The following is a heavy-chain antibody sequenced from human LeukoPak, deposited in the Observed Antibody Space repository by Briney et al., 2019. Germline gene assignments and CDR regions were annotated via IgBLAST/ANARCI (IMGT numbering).Heavy chain of an antibody. J-gene: IGHJ4*02. CDR3: ARQTGRFSPDY. CDR1: GGSISSSSYY. D-gene: IGHD3-3*01. V-gene: IGHV4-39*01. Sequence: PSETLFLTCTVSGGSISSSSYYWGWIRQPPGKGLEWIGSIYYSGSTYYNPSLKSRVTISVDTSKNQFSLKLSSVTAADTAVYYCARQTGRFSPDYWGQGTLVTVSS. CDR2: IYYSGST.